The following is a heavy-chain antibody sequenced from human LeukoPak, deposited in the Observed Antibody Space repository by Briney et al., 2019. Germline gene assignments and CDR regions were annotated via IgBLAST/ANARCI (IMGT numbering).Heavy chain of an antibody. CDR3: AKDQGFDYYDSSGYYLDY. J-gene: IGHJ4*02. CDR1: GFTFSSHN. Sequence: GSLRLSCAASGFTFSSHNMNWVRQAPGKGLEWVSSISGRGNYIFSADSVKGRFTISRDSAKNSLSLQMNSLRAEDTAVYYCAKDQGFDYYDSSGYYLDYWGQGTLVTASS. CDR2: ISGRGNYI. V-gene: IGHV3-21*01. D-gene: IGHD3-22*01.